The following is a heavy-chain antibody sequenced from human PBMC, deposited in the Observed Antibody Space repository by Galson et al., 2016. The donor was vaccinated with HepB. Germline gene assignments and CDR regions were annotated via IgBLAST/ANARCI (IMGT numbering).Heavy chain of an antibody. CDR2: IVPIFRTT. D-gene: IGHD1-26*01. V-gene: IGHV1-69*13. CDR1: GGTFSSYA. CDR3: ARPQREGGNYYSFDY. Sequence: SVKVSCKASGGTFSSYALSWVRQAPGQGLEWMGRIVPIFRTTNYAQKFQGRVSITADESTSPAYMELSSLRSEDTAVYYCARPQREGGNYYSFDYWGQGTLVTVSS. J-gene: IGHJ4*02.